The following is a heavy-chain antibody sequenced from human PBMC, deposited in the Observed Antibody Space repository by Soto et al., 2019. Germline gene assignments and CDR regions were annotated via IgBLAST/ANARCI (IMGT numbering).Heavy chain of an antibody. CDR2: ISSSSSYI. J-gene: IGHJ5*02. CDR1: GFTFSSYS. V-gene: IGHV3-21*01. D-gene: IGHD5-18*01. CDR3: ARDRPPPGGSIQQSPTRFDP. Sequence: GGSLRLSCAASGFTFSSYSMNWVRQAPGKGLEWVSSISSSSSYIYYADSVKGRFTISRDNAKNSLYLQMNSLRAEDTAVYYCARDRPPPGGSIQQSPTRFDPRGQGTLVTVSS.